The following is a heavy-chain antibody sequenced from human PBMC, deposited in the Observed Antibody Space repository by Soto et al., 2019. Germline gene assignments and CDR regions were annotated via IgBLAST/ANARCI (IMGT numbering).Heavy chain of an antibody. CDR2: IYYTGTT. D-gene: IGHD2-15*01. CDR3: ARQRMGGYWFVP. J-gene: IGHJ5*02. Sequence: SETLSLTCSVSGGSISSDDHYWTWIRQPPGKGLEWIGSIYYTGTTNYNPSLKSRITVSIDTSKNQFSLNLTSVTAADTALYYWARQRMGGYWFVPWGQGTLVTVSS. V-gene: IGHV4-30-4*01. CDR1: GGSISSDDHY.